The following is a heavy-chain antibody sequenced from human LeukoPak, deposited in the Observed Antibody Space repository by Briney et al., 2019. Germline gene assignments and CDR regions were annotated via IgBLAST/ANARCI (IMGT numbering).Heavy chain of an antibody. CDR1: GYTFTNFD. CDR2: MNPNSGNT. CDR3: ARALTPASGYSYGS. Sequence: ASVKVSCKASGYTFTNFDINWMRQATAQGLEWMGWMNPNSGNTGYLQKFQGRVTMTMNTSISTAYMELSSLRSEDTAVYYCARALTPASGYSYGSWGQGTLVTVSS. J-gene: IGHJ4*02. D-gene: IGHD5-18*01. V-gene: IGHV1-8*01.